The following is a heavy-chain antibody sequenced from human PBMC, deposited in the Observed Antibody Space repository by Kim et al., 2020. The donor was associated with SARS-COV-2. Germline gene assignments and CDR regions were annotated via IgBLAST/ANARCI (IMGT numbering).Heavy chain of an antibody. Sequence: SQTLSLTCAISGDSVSANSAAWNWIRQSPSRGLEWLGRIYYRSYWHHDYAPSLKSRISITPDTSKNQFSLQLSSVSPEDTAVYYCTRLSCSSTACSRGFDSWGQGTQLTVSS. V-gene: IGHV6-1*01. J-gene: IGHJ4*02. D-gene: IGHD2-2*01. CDR2: IYYRSYWHH. CDR1: GDSVSANSAA. CDR3: TRLSCSSTACSRGFDS.